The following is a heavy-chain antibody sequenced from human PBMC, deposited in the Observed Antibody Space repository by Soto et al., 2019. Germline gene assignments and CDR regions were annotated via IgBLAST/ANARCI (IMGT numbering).Heavy chain of an antibody. Sequence: QVQLVQSGAEVKKPGSSVKVSCKASGGTFSSYTISWVRQAPGQGLEWMGRIIPILGIANYAQKFQGRVTITAEKATSTAYMELSSLRSEDTAVYYCARDSGIRYSSSWNFDYWGQGTLVTVSS. J-gene: IGHJ4*02. CDR3: ARDSGIRYSSSWNFDY. CDR1: GGTFSSYT. CDR2: IIPILGIA. D-gene: IGHD6-13*01. V-gene: IGHV1-69*08.